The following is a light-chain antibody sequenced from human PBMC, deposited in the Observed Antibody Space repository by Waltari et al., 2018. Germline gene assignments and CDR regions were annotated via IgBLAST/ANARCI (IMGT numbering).Light chain of an antibody. V-gene: IGKV1-8*01. CDR2: AVS. CDR1: QDIRTY. Sequence: IQMTQSPSSLSASVGDSVTITCRAIQDIRTYLGWYQQKPGKAPKLLLYAVSTLQSGVPSRFSGSGSGTDFALHIQNLQSEDFATYFCQQYYAFPRTFGQGTRVEV. CDR3: QQYYAFPRT. J-gene: IGKJ1*01.